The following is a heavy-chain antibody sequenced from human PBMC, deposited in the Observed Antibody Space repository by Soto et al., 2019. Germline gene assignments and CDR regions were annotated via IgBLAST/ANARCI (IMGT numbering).Heavy chain of an antibody. J-gene: IGHJ4*02. CDR3: ARSQPLITIFGVVKDS. Sequence: LRLSCAASGFTFTNYAMSWVRQAPGKGLEWVSGVRVSGGDTKYADSVKGRFTISRDNSKNTLYLQMDSLRAEDTAVYYCARSQPLITIFGVVKDSWGQGTPVTVSS. V-gene: IGHV3-23*01. CDR2: VRVSGGDT. CDR1: GFTFTNYA. D-gene: IGHD3-3*01.